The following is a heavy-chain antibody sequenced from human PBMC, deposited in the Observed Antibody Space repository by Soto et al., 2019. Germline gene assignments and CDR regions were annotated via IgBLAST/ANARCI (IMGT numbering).Heavy chain of an antibody. V-gene: IGHV4-59*01. CDR1: GASISSNY. D-gene: IGHD6-19*01. J-gene: IGHJ5*02. CDR3: ARRYSSGWYGWLDP. Sequence: SETLSLTCSVSGASISSNYWSWIRQPPGKGLEWIGHIYYSGSTNYNPSLKSRVTISIDTSKKQFSLKLSSVTAADTAVYYRARRYSSGWYGWLDPWGQGTLVTVSS. CDR2: IYYSGST.